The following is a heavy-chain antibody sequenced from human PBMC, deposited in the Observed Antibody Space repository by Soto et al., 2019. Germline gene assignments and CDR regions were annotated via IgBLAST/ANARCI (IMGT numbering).Heavy chain of an antibody. CDR3: ERYRGTYWHYMEF. J-gene: IGHJ6*03. D-gene: IGHD2-8*02. CDR1: GYSFSSHW. V-gene: IGHV5-51*01. Sequence: PGESLNVACKVSGYSFSSHWVAFFLHMPEKGLEWIGTICPGDSDTKYSSAFRGHVTISADTSVSTAYLQWRSLEATDSAIYYCERYRGTYWHYMEFWGKGHMVNVSS. CDR2: ICPGDSDT.